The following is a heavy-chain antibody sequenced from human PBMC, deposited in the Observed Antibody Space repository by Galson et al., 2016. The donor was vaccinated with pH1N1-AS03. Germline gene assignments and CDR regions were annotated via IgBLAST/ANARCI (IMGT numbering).Heavy chain of an antibody. D-gene: IGHD1-1*01. V-gene: IGHV6-1*01. Sequence: CAISGDSVSSNIDAWNWIRQSPSGGLEWLGRTYWRSKWYNDYAVSVKSRITINPDTANNQVSLQLNSVTPEDKAVYYCARGRYSAFDIWGKGTMVTVSS. CDR2: TYWRSKWYN. CDR3: ARGRYSAFDI. CDR1: GDSVSSNIDA. J-gene: IGHJ3*02.